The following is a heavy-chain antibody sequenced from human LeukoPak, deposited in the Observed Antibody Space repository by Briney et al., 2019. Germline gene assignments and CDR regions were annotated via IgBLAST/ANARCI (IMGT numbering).Heavy chain of an antibody. Sequence: SETLSLTCAVSGVSITDNWWSWVRQPPGKGLEWIGEILHTGPTNFNPSLKSRVTISMDKSKNQFSLKLSSVTAADTAVYYCARRSRITIFGVVIRGGDGKYMDVWGKGTTVTVSS. J-gene: IGHJ6*03. D-gene: IGHD3-3*01. CDR3: ARRSRITIFGVVIRGGDGKYMDV. CDR2: ILHTGPT. V-gene: IGHV4-4*02. CDR1: GVSITDNW.